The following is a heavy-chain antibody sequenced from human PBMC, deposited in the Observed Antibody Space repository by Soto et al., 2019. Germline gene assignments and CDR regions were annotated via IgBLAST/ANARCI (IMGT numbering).Heavy chain of an antibody. CDR2: IKQDGSEK. CDR1: GFTFSSYW. D-gene: IGHD2-15*01. CDR3: ARDPSVVVVAATPYHYYGMDV. Sequence: PGESLKISCAASGFTFSSYWMSWVRQAPGKGLEWVANIKQDGSEKYYVDSVKGRFTISRDNAKNSLYLQMNSLRAEDTAVYYCARDPSVVVVAATPYHYYGMDVWGQGTTVTVSS. V-gene: IGHV3-7*01. J-gene: IGHJ6*02.